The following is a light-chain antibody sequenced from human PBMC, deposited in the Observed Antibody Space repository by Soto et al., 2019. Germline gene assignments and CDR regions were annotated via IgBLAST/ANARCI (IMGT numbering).Light chain of an antibody. CDR1: QGISNY. CDR3: LQDYNYPWT. J-gene: IGKJ1*01. Sequence: IQMTQSSSSLSTSFGDRVTITYLASQGISNYLAWYQQKPGQAPKVLICVASSLQSGVPSRFSGSGYGTDFTLTISSLQPEDFATYYCLQDYNYPWTFGQGTKVDIK. V-gene: IGKV1-6*02. CDR2: VAS.